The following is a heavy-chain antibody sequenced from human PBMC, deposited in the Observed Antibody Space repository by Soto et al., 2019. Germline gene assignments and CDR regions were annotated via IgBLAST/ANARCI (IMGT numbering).Heavy chain of an antibody. CDR1: NGSISTYY. Sequence: PSETLSLTCSVSNGSISTYYWTWVRQPPGKGLEWIGYVYYSGSTNYNPSLKSRVAMSVDTSKNQFSLELKSVTAADTATYYCVRDYLLTGFDTWGQGTLVTV. CDR2: VYYSGST. D-gene: IGHD3-9*01. V-gene: IGHV4-59*01. J-gene: IGHJ5*02. CDR3: VRDYLLTGFDT.